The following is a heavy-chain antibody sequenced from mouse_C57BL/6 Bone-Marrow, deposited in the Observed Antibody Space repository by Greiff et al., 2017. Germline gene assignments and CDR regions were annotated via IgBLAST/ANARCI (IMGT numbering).Heavy chain of an antibody. J-gene: IGHJ2*01. CDR2: LDPSDSET. V-gene: IGHV1-52*01. CDR1: GYTFTSYW. CDR3: AIATVVDVDY. D-gene: IGHD1-1*01. Sequence: QVHVKQPGAELVRPGSSVKLSCKASGYTFTSYWVHWVKQWPIQGLEWIGNLDPSDSETHYNLKVTEKATLTVDKSSSTAYTQLSSLTSEDSAVYYCAIATVVDVDYWGQGTTLTVSS.